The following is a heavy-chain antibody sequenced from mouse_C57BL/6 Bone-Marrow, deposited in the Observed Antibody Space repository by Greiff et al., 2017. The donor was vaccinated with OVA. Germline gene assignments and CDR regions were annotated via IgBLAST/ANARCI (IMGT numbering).Heavy chain of an antibody. V-gene: IGHV5-4*01. CDR1: GFTFSSYA. D-gene: IGHD2-4*01. Sequence: EVKLMESGGGLVKPGGSLKLSCAASGFTFSSYAMSWVRQTPEKRLEWVATISDGGSYTYYPDNVKGRFTISRDNAKNNLYLQMSNLKSEDTARYYCARDGGLGAYYFDYWGQGTTLTVSS. CDR2: ISDGGSYT. J-gene: IGHJ2*01. CDR3: ARDGGLGAYYFDY.